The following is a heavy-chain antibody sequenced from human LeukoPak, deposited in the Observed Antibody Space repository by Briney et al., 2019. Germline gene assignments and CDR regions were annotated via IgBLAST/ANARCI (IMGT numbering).Heavy chain of an antibody. CDR1: GGSISSYY. J-gene: IGHJ6*02. Sequence: SETLSLTCTVSGGSISSYYWSWIRQPPGKGLEWIGYIYYSGSTNYNPSLESRVTISVDTSKNQSSLKLSSVTAADTAVYYCAGTIYYYYGMDVWGQGTTVTVSS. D-gene: IGHD2-2*01. V-gene: IGHV4-59*01. CDR3: AGTIYYYYGMDV. CDR2: IYYSGST.